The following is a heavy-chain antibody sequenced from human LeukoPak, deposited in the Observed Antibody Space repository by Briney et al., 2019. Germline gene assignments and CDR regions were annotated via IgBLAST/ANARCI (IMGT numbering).Heavy chain of an antibody. V-gene: IGHV4-4*07. CDR3: ARDWYYYDSSGYYFDY. D-gene: IGHD3-22*01. Sequence: SETLSLTCAVYGGSFSGYYWSWIRQPAGKGLEWIGRIYTSGSTNYNPSLKSRVTMSVDTSKNQFSLKLSSVTAADTAVYYCARDWYYYDSSGYYFDYWGQGTLVTVSS. J-gene: IGHJ4*02. CDR1: GGSFSGYY. CDR2: IYTSGST.